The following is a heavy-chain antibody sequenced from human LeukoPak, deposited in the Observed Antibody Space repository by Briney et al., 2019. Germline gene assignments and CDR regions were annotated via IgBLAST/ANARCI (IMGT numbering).Heavy chain of an antibody. D-gene: IGHD3-16*01. Sequence: SETLSLTCTVSGGSMRSGDYYWSWIRQPPGKGLEWIGYMYHSGSTYHNPSLKSRVTISVDMSKKQFSLKLSSVTAADTAVYYCARGLREFDPWGQGTLVTVSS. V-gene: IGHV4-30-4*08. CDR3: ARGLREFDP. J-gene: IGHJ5*02. CDR1: GGSMRSGDYY. CDR2: MYHSGST.